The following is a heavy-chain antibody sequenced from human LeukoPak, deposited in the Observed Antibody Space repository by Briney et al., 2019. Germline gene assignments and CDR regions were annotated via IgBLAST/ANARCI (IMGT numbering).Heavy chain of an antibody. CDR3: ARHIPGLQLPVYFDS. CDR1: GASLSGSSYY. J-gene: IGHJ4*02. D-gene: IGHD5-24*01. Sequence: SETLSLTCTVSGASLSGSSYYWGWIRQPPRKGLEWIVCMSYSRSTYYHPSLKSRVTISVDTSKNQFSLKLSSVTAADTAVYYCARHIPGLQLPVYFDSGGQGTLVTVSS. CDR2: MSYSRST. V-gene: IGHV4-39*01.